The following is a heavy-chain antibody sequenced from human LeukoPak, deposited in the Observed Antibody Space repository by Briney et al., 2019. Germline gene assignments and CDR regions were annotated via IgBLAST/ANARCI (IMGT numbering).Heavy chain of an antibody. V-gene: IGHV1-69*06. CDR1: GGTFNNYT. CDR3: ARTDCGGDYYSSRGWFDP. Sequence: GSSVKVSCKASGGTFNNYTISWVRQAPGQGLEWMGGIIPIFGTANYAQKFQGRVPITADKSTSTVYMDLSSLRSEDTAVYYCARTDCGGDYYSSRGWFDPWGQGTLVTVSS. J-gene: IGHJ5*02. D-gene: IGHD2-21*02. CDR2: IIPIFGTA.